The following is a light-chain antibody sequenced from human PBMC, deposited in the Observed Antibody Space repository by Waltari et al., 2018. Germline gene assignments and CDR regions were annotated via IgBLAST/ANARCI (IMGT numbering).Light chain of an antibody. CDR3: QAWDSSTAV. J-gene: IGLJ2*01. CDR1: KLGDQY. Sequence: SYELTQPPSVSVSPGQTASITCSGDKLGDQYACWYQQKPGQSPLVVIYQDTKRPSGIPERFSGSNSGNTATLTINGTQAMDEADYYCQAWDSSTAVFGGGTKLTVL. V-gene: IGLV3-1*01. CDR2: QDT.